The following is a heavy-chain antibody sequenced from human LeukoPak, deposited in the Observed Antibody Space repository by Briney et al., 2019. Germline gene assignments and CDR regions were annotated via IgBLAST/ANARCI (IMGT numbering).Heavy chain of an antibody. D-gene: IGHD3-3*01. CDR2: IYYSGST. J-gene: IGHJ4*02. CDR3: ARGSYDFWSGNIDY. V-gene: IGHV4-59*01. Sequence: PSETLSLTCAVYGRSFSGYYWSWIRQPPGKGLEWIGYIYYSGSTNYNPSLKSRVTISVDTSKNQFSLKLSSVTAADTAVYYCARGSYDFWSGNIDYWGQGTLVTVSS. CDR1: GRSFSGYY.